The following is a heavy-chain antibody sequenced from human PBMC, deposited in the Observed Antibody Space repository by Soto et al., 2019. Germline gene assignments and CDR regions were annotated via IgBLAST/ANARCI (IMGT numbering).Heavy chain of an antibody. J-gene: IGHJ4*02. Sequence: GGSLRLSCAASGFTFSSYGMHWVRQAPGKGLEWVAVISYDGSNKYYADSVKGRFTISRDNSKNTLYLQMNSLRAEDTAVYYCAKDRLGYCSGGSCYSIDYWGQGTLVTVSS. V-gene: IGHV3-30*18. CDR1: GFTFSSYG. CDR3: AKDRLGYCSGGSCYSIDY. CDR2: ISYDGSNK. D-gene: IGHD2-15*01.